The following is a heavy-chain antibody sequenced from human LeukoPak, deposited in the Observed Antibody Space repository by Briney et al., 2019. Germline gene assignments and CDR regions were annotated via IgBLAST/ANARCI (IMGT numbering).Heavy chain of an antibody. CDR2: INHSGST. CDR1: GGSFSGYY. Sequence: PSETLSLTCAVYGGSFSGYYWSWIRQPPGEGLEWIGEINHSGSTNYNPSLKSRVTISVDTSKNQFSLKLSSVTAADTAVYYCASTPYFDYWGQGTLVTVSS. V-gene: IGHV4-34*01. J-gene: IGHJ4*02. CDR3: ASTPYFDY.